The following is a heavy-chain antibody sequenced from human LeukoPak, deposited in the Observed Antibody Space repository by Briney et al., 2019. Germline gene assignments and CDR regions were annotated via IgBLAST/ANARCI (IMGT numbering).Heavy chain of an antibody. CDR3: ARDVPAYCGGDCPNPY. D-gene: IGHD2-21*02. Sequence: GGSLRLSCAASGFTYSRYEMNWVRQAPAEGRAWVSYISSSGSTIYYADSVKGRFTISRDNAKNSLYLQMNSLRAGDTAVHYCARDVPAYCGGDCPNPYWGQGTLVTVSS. CDR2: ISSSGSTI. CDR1: GFTYSRYE. J-gene: IGHJ4*02. V-gene: IGHV3-48*03.